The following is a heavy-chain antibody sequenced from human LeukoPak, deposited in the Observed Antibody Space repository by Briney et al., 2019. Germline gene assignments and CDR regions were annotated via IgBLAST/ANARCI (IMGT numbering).Heavy chain of an antibody. J-gene: IGHJ4*02. CDR3: ARGGGYYDSSGSTYYFDY. V-gene: IGHV3-30-3*01. CDR1: GFTFSSYA. D-gene: IGHD3-22*01. Sequence: GGSLRLSCAASGFTFSSYAMHWVRQAPGKGLEWVAVISYDGSNKYYADSVKGRFTISRDNSKNTLYLQMNSLRAEDTAVYYCARGGGYYDSSGSTYYFDYWGQGTLVTVSS. CDR2: ISYDGSNK.